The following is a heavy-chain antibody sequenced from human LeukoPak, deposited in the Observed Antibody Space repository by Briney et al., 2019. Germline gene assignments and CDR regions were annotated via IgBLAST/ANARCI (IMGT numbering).Heavy chain of an antibody. CDR1: GFTFSSYA. J-gene: IGHJ6*04. CDR2: ISGSGGST. V-gene: IGHV3-23*01. D-gene: IGHD3-10*02. CDR3: AELGITMIGGV. Sequence: GGSLRLSCAASGFTFSSYAMSWVRQAPGKGLEWVSAISGSGGSTYYADSVKGRFTISRDNSTNSLYLQMNSLRAEDTAVYYCAELGITMIGGVWGKGTTVTISS.